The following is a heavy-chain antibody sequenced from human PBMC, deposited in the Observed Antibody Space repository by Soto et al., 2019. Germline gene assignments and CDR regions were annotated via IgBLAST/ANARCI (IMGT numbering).Heavy chain of an antibody. V-gene: IGHV3-23*01. CDR2: ISGSGGST. Sequence: GGSLRLSCAASGFTFSSYAMSWVRQAPGKGLEWVSAISGSGGSTYYADSVKGRFTISRDNSKNTLYLQMNSLRAEDTAVYYCARVPNIVAMFWGLGAFDIWGQGTMVTVSS. CDR3: ARVPNIVAMFWGLGAFDI. CDR1: GFTFSSYA. J-gene: IGHJ3*02. D-gene: IGHD5-12*01.